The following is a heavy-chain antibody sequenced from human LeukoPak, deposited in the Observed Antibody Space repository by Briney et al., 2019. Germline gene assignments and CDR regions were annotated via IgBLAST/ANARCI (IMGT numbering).Heavy chain of an antibody. J-gene: IGHJ6*03. CDR3: ARIAARPTYYYYYYYMDV. V-gene: IGHV3-21*01. CDR2: SRSSSSYI. Sequence: GASLRLSCAASGFSFSSYSMNWVRHASGKGLEWVSSSRSSSSYIYYADSVKGRFTISRDNAKNSLYLQMNSLRAEATAVYYCARIAARPTYYYYYYYMDVWGKGTTVTVSS. CDR1: GFSFSSYS. D-gene: IGHD6-6*01.